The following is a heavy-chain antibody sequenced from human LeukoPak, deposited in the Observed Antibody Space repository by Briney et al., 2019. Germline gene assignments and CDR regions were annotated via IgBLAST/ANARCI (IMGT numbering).Heavy chain of an antibody. CDR2: INHSGST. Sequence: SETLSLTCAVYGGSFSGYYWSWIPQPPGKGLEWIGEINHSGSTNYNPSLKSRVTISVDTSKNQFSLKLSSVTAADTAVYYCARASGWQNFDYWGQGTLVTVSS. CDR1: GGSFSGYY. D-gene: IGHD6-19*01. CDR3: ARASGWQNFDY. V-gene: IGHV4-34*01. J-gene: IGHJ4*02.